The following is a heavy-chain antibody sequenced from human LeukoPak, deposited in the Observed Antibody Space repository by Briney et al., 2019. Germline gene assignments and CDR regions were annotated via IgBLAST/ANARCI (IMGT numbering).Heavy chain of an antibody. CDR1: GFTFSSYG. CDR3: AKDLGMAVAGYFDY. V-gene: IGHV3-33*06. D-gene: IGHD6-19*01. J-gene: IGHJ4*02. CDR2: IWYDGSNK. Sequence: GGSLRLSCAASGFTFSSYGMHWVRQAPGKGLEWVAVIWYDGSNKYYADSVKGRFTISRDNSKNTLYLQMNSLRAEDTAVYYCAKDLGMAVAGYFDYWGQGTLVTVSS.